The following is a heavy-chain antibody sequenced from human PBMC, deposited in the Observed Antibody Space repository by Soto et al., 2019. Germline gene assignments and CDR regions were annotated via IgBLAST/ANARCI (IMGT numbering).Heavy chain of an antibody. V-gene: IGHV3-30-3*01. CDR2: ISYDGGNK. CDR1: GFTFNSYA. J-gene: IGHJ6*02. CDR3: ARAAWWGWAWFGGLWNYYYGMDV. Sequence: GGSLRRSCAASGFTFNSYAMHRVRQAPGKGLERLAVISYDGGNKYYSDSVKGRFTISRDTSKNTLYLQMNSLSADDTAVYDCARAAWWGWAWFGGLWNYYYGMDVWGPGTTVTAFS. D-gene: IGHD3-10*01.